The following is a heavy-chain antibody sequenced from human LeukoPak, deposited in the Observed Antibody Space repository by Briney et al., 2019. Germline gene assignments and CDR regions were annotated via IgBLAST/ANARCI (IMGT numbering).Heavy chain of an antibody. CDR2: INTNTGNP. V-gene: IGHV7-4-1*02. D-gene: IGHD6-19*01. J-gene: IGHJ3*02. CDR3: ARGGGAQWLVRGLSAFDI. Sequence: ASVKVSCKASGYTFTSSGISWVRQAPGQGLEWMGWINTNTGNPTYAQGFTGRFVFSLDTSVSTAYLQISSLKAEDTAVYYCARGGGAQWLVRGLSAFDIWGQGTMVTVSS. CDR1: GYTFTSSG.